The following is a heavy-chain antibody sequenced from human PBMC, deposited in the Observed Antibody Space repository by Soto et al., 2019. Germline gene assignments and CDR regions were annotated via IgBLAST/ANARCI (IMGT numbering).Heavy chain of an antibody. CDR1: GGSISSYY. CDR2: IYYSGST. V-gene: IGHV4-59*01. Sequence: SETLSLTCTVSGGSISSYYWSWIRQPPGKGLEWIGYIYYSGSTNYNPSLKSRVTISVDTSKNQFSLKLSSVPAADTAVYYCARLAYYDLWRGYPSAFGGDMDVWRRRPTVAVSS. D-gene: IGHD3-3*01. J-gene: IGHJ6*02. CDR3: ARLAYYDLWRGYPSAFGGDMDV.